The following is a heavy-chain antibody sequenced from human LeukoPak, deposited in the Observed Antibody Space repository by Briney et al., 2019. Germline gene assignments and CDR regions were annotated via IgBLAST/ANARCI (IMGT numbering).Heavy chain of an antibody. CDR3: AKDFSGRYLDY. J-gene: IGHJ4*02. CDR2: IWYDGSNK. D-gene: IGHD1-26*01. V-gene: IGHV3-33*06. Sequence: PGRSLRLSCAASGFTFSNYGMHWVRQAPGKGLEWVAVIWYDGSNKYYADSVKGRFTISRDNSKNTLYMQMNSLRAEDTAVYYCAKDFSGRYLDYWGQGTLVTVSS. CDR1: GFTFSNYG.